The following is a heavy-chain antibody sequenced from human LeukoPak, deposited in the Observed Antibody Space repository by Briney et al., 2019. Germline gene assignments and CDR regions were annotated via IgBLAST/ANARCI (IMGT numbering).Heavy chain of an antibody. J-gene: IGHJ4*02. Sequence: PSETLSLTCTVSGGSISNFYWSWIRQSPGKGPEWIGYIHYSGSTNYNPSLKSRVTISVDTSKNQFSLKLSSVTAADTAVYYCATHPPRFCSGGTCSDYWGQGTLVTASS. CDR2: IHYSGST. V-gene: IGHV4-59*01. CDR1: GGSISNFY. D-gene: IGHD2-15*01. CDR3: ATHPPRFCSGGTCSDY.